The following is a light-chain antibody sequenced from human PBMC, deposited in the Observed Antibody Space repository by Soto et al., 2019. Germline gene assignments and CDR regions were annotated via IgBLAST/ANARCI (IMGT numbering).Light chain of an antibody. CDR3: QQYNRFPYT. CDR2: KAS. J-gene: IGKJ2*01. Sequence: DIQMTQSPSTLSASVGDRVTITCRASQSISDWLAWYQQRSGKAPKLLIYKASSLQSGVPPRFSVSGSGTEFTLTISSLQPDDFATYYCQQYNRFPYTFGQGTKLEIK. V-gene: IGKV1-5*03. CDR1: QSISDW.